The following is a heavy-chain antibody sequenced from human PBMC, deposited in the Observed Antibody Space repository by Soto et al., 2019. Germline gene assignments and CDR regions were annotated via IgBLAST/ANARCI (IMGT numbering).Heavy chain of an antibody. J-gene: IGHJ4*02. V-gene: IGHV1-69*13. D-gene: IGHD4-17*01. CDR3: ARDLGDYGYYFDY. Sequence: GASVKVSCKASGGTFSSYAISWVRQAPGQGLEWMGGIIPIFGTANYAQKFQGRVTITADESTSTAYMELSSLRSEDTAVYYCARDLGDYGYYFDYWGQGTLVTVSS. CDR2: IIPIFGTA. CDR1: GGTFSSYA.